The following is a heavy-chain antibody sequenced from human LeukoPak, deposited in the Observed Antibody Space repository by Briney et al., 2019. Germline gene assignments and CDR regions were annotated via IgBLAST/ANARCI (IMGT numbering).Heavy chain of an antibody. D-gene: IGHD6-13*01. CDR1: GYTFTSYD. J-gene: IGHJ5*02. CDR2: MNPNSGNT. Sequence: ASVKVTCKASGYTFTSYDINWVRQATGQGLEWMGWMNPNSGNTGYAQKFQGRVTMTRNTSISTAYMELSSLRSEDTAVYYCARGYSSSWYVFGPTSRSLFDPWGQGTLVTVSS. CDR3: ARGYSSSWYVFGPTSRSLFDP. V-gene: IGHV1-8*01.